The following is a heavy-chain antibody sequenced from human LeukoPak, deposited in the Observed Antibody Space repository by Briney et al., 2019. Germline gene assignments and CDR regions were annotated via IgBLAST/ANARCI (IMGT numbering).Heavy chain of an antibody. Sequence: GGSLRLSCAASGFTFSSYAMSWVRQAPGKGLEWVSAISANGGGTYYADSVKGRFTISRDNSKNTLYLQMNSLRAEDTAVYYCAKGSSPFDYWGQGTLATVSS. J-gene: IGHJ4*02. V-gene: IGHV3-23*01. CDR1: GFTFSSYA. CDR3: AKGSSPFDY. CDR2: ISANGGGT. D-gene: IGHD6-13*01.